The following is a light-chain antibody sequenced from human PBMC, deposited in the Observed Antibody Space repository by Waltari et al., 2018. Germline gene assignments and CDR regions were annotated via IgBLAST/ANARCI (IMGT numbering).Light chain of an antibody. CDR3: QSFDSTNPWV. Sequence: NFMLTQPHSVSESPGKTITISCTRSSGSIGSGYVQWYQQRPGSAPTTVIYEDKKRPSGVPVRLSGSIYSSSNSASPTISGLKTEDEADYYCQSFDSTNPWVFGGGTKLTVL. J-gene: IGLJ3*02. CDR1: SGSIGSGY. CDR2: EDK. V-gene: IGLV6-57*03.